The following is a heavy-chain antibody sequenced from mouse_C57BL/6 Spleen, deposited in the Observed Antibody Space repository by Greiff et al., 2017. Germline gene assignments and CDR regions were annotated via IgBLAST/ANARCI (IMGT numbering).Heavy chain of an antibody. D-gene: IGHD1-1*01. V-gene: IGHV1-69*01. CDR1: GYTFTSYW. CDR3: ARSGEDDGSRSCDFGY. J-gene: IGHJ2*01. CDR2: IDPSDSYT. Sequence: QVQLQQPGAELVMPGASVKLSCKASGYTFTSYWMHWVQQRPGQGLEWIGEIDPSDSYTNYNQKFKGKSTLTVDKSSSTAYVQLSSLTAEDSAVYYCARSGEDDGSRSCDFGYRGPGTTLTV.